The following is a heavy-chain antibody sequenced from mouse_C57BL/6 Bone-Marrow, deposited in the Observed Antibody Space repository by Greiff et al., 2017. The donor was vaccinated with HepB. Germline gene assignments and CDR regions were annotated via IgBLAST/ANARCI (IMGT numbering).Heavy chain of an antibody. V-gene: IGHV5-4*01. CDR1: GFTFSSYA. CDR3: ARDPLGFAY. J-gene: IGHJ3*01. Sequence: EVKLEESGGGLVKPGGSLKLSCAASGFTFSSYAMSWVRQTPEKRLEWVATISDGGSYTYYPDNVKGRFTISRDNAKNNLYLQRSHLKSEDAAMYYCARDPLGFAYWGQGTLVTVSA. CDR2: ISDGGSYT. D-gene: IGHD2-10*02.